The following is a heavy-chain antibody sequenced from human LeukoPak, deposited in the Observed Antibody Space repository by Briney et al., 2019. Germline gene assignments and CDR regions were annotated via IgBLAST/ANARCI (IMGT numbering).Heavy chain of an antibody. V-gene: IGHV1-2*02. CDR1: GYTFTGYY. J-gene: IGHJ4*02. CDR3: ARARYSSGWYYFDY. CDR2: INPNSGGT. D-gene: IGHD6-19*01. Sequence: ASVKVSCKASGYTFTGYYVHWVRQAPGLGLEWMGWINPNSGGTNYAQKFQGRVTMTRDTSISTAYMDLSRLRSDDTAVYYCARARYSSGWYYFDYWGQGTLVTVSS.